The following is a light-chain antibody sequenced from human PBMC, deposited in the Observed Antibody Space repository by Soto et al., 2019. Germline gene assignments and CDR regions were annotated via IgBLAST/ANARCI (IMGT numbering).Light chain of an antibody. J-gene: IGKJ4*01. CDR2: GAS. V-gene: IGKV3-20*01. CDR3: QQYDRSPLT. CDR1: QSIRSSY. Sequence: EIVLTQSPDTLSLSPGERATLSCRASQSIRSSYLAWYQQQPGQAPRLLIYGASSRATSIPDRFSGSGSGTDFTLTISRLEPEDFAVYYCQQYDRSPLTFGGGTKVEIK.